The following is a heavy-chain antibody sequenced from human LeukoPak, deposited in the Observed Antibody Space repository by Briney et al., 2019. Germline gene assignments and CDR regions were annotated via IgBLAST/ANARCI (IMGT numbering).Heavy chain of an antibody. CDR1: GGSVSINSVA. CDR2: TYYRSKWYN. D-gene: IGHD6-19*01. Sequence: SQTLSHTCVISGGSVSINSVACSWIRQSPSRDLLWVGRTYYRSKWYNDYAVSVKNRITINPDTSKNQFSLQLNSVTPEDTAVYYCARLGQWLAFDYWGQGTLVTVSS. J-gene: IGHJ4*02. V-gene: IGHV6-1*01. CDR3: ARLGQWLAFDY.